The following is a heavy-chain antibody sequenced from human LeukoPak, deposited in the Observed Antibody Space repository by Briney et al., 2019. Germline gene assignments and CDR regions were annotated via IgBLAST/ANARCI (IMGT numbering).Heavy chain of an antibody. CDR3: ATSRAEL. J-gene: IGHJ2*01. D-gene: IGHD2-2*01. Sequence: PSETLSLTCTVSGGSISGYYWSWIRQPPGKGLEWIGRIYSSGSTDYNPSLKSRVTISVDTSKNQFSLKLSSVTAADTAVYYCATSRAELWGRGTLVTVSS. CDR2: IYSSGST. CDR1: GGSISGYY. V-gene: IGHV4-4*08.